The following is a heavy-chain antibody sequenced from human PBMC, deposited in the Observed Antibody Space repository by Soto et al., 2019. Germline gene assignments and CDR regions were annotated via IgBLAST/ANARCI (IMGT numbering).Heavy chain of an antibody. Sequence: GGSLRLSCAASGFPFSHYAMSWVRQAPGKGLEWVSAISGSGNDASYADSVRGRFTISRDNSRDTLYLQMNSLRAEDTAVYYCAKEPSYYYGQDAFDIWGQGTMVTVSS. CDR3: AKEPSYYYGQDAFDI. V-gene: IGHV3-23*01. CDR1: GFPFSHYA. D-gene: IGHD3-10*01. CDR2: ISGSGNDA. J-gene: IGHJ3*02.